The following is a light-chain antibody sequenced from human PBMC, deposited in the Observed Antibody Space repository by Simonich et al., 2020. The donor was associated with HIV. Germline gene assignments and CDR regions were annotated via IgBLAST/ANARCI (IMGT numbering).Light chain of an antibody. Sequence: QSALTQPASVSGSPGQSITISCTGTSSDVGSYNLVSWYQQHPGKAPKLIIYEDNKRPSGGYNRFSGSKSGNTASLTISGRQADDEADYYCCAYAASTTLVFGGGTRLTVL. J-gene: IGLJ2*01. CDR3: CAYAASTTLV. CDR2: EDN. CDR1: SSDVGSYNL. V-gene: IGLV2-23*01.